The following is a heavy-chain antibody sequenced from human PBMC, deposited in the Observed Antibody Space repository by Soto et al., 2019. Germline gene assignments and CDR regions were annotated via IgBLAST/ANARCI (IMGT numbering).Heavy chain of an antibody. J-gene: IGHJ4*02. D-gene: IGHD6-13*01. V-gene: IGHV3-21*01. CDR2: ISRSSSYI. CDR1: GFSFSSYR. CDR3: ARPPFGAAAGTN. Sequence: GGFLRLSCGASGFSFSSYRMNWVRQAPGKGLEWVSSISRSSSYIDYADSVMGRVTISVDTSKNQFSLKLSSVTAADTAVYYCARPPFGAAAGTNWGQGTLVTVSS.